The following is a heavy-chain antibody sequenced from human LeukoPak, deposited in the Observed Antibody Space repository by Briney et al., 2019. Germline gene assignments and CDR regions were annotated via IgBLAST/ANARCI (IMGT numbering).Heavy chain of an antibody. CDR3: AKDLVAVAGGGY. CDR2: ISYDGSNK. D-gene: IGHD6-19*01. Sequence: PGRSLRLSCAASGFTFSSYGMHWVRQAPGKGLEWVAVISYDGSNKYYADSVKGRFTISRDNSKNTLYLQMNSLRAEDTAVYYCAKDLVAVAGGGYWGQGTLVTVSS. CDR1: GFTFSSYG. J-gene: IGHJ4*02. V-gene: IGHV3-30*18.